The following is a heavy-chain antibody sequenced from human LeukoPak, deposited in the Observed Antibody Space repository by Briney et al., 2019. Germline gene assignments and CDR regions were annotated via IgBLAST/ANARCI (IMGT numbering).Heavy chain of an antibody. D-gene: IGHD5-12*01. V-gene: IGHV3-23*01. Sequence: GGSLRLSCAASGFTFSSYAMSWVRQAPGKGLEWVSAISGSGGSTYYADSVKGRFTISRDNAKNSLYLQMDSLRAEDTAVYYCARGGYRFNFDYWGQGTLVTVSS. J-gene: IGHJ4*02. CDR1: GFTFSSYA. CDR3: ARGGYRFNFDY. CDR2: ISGSGGST.